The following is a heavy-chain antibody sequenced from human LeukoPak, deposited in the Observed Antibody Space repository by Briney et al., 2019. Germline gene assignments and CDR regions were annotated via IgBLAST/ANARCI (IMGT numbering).Heavy chain of an antibody. Sequence: SETLSLTCTVSGGSITNYYWSWIRQPAGKGLEWIGRIYSSGSTNYNPSLKSRVTMSVDMSKSQFSLELNSVTAADTAIYYCAREYGDFDYWGQGTLVTVSS. CDR2: IYSSGST. CDR3: AREYGDFDY. J-gene: IGHJ4*02. V-gene: IGHV4-4*07. CDR1: GGSITNYY. D-gene: IGHD4-17*01.